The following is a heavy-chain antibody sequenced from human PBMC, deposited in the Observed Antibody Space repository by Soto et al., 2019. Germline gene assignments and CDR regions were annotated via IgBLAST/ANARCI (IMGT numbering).Heavy chain of an antibody. CDR2: ISGSGGST. Sequence: GGSLRLSCAASGFTFSSYAMSWIRQAPGKGLEWVSAISGSGGSTYYADSVKGRFTISRDNSKNTLYLQMNSLRAEDTAVYYCAKDPYGDYAYYYYYYYMDVWGKGTTVTVSS. CDR3: AKDPYGDYAYYYYYYYMDV. D-gene: IGHD4-17*01. V-gene: IGHV3-23*01. J-gene: IGHJ6*03. CDR1: GFTFSSYA.